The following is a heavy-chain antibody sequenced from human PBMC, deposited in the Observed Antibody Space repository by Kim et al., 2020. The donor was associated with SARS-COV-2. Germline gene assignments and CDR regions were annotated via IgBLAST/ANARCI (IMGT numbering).Heavy chain of an antibody. J-gene: IGHJ4*02. CDR2: ISSSGRYV. CDR3: ARVPFGDLSAYYFDL. Sequence: GSLRLSCAASGFTFSDYYMTWIRQAPGKGLEWVSYISSSGRYVNYADSVKGRFTISRDNAKNLLYLQMSSLRAEDTALYYCARVPFGDLSAYYFDLWGQGTLVTVSS. CDR1: GFTFSDYY. D-gene: IGHD3-10*01. V-gene: IGHV3-11*01.